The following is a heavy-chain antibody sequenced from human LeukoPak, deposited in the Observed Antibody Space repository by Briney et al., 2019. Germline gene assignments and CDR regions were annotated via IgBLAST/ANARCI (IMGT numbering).Heavy chain of an antibody. Sequence: GRSLRLSCAASGFTFSSYAMHWVRQAPGKGLEWVAVISYDGSNKYYADSVKGRFAISRDNSKNTLYLQMNSLRAEDTAVYYCARDPSHYYVDTAMALYFDYWGQGTLVTVPS. CDR1: GFTFSSYA. D-gene: IGHD5-18*01. J-gene: IGHJ4*02. V-gene: IGHV3-30*09. CDR3: ARDPSHYYVDTAMALYFDY. CDR2: ISYDGSNK.